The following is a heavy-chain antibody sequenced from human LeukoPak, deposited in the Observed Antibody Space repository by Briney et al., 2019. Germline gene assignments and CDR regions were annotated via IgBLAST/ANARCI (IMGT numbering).Heavy chain of an antibody. CDR2: ISYDGSNK. D-gene: IGHD4-17*01. V-gene: IGHV3-30-3*01. CDR1: GFTFSTHT. J-gene: IGHJ6*02. CDR3: ARVYGDYARVLYYYYGMDV. Sequence: GGSLRLSCVASGFTFSTHTMYWVRQAPGKGLEWVAVISYDGSNKYYADSVKGRFTISRDNSKNTLYLQMNSLRAEDTAVYYCARVYGDYARVLYYYYGMDVWGQGTTVTVSS.